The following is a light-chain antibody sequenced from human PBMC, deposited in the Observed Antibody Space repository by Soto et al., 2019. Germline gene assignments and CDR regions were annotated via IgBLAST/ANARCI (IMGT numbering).Light chain of an antibody. CDR2: EVS. Sequence: QSVLTQPASVSGSPGQSITISCTGTSSDVGGYNYVSWYQQEPGKAPKLMIYEVSNRPSGVSNRFSGSKSGNTASLTISGLQAEDEADYYCSSYTSSSTFDWVFGTGTKLTVL. CDR1: SSDVGGYNY. CDR3: SSYTSSSTFDWV. V-gene: IGLV2-14*01. J-gene: IGLJ1*01.